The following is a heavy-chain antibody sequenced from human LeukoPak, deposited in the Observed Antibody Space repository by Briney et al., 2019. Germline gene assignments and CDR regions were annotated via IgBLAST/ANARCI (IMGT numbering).Heavy chain of an antibody. D-gene: IGHD4-17*01. J-gene: IGHJ4*02. CDR3: ARALSPTEPFDY. CDR1: GFTFSSYS. Sequence: GGSLRLSCAASGFTFSSYSMNWVRQAPGKGLEWVSSISSSSSYIYYADPVKGRFTISRDNAKNSLYLQMNSLRAEDTAVYYCARALSPTEPFDYWGQGTLVTVSS. V-gene: IGHV3-21*01. CDR2: ISSSSSYI.